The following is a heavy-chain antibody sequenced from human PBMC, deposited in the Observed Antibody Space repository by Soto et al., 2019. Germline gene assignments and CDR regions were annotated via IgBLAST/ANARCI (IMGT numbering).Heavy chain of an antibody. J-gene: IGHJ5*02. CDR3: ARDLGGTRPWPRSNWFDP. D-gene: IGHD1-1*01. V-gene: IGHV1-8*01. CDR1: GYTFTSYD. Sequence: ASVKVSFKGSGYTFTSYDINWVRPATGQGLEWMGWMNPNSGNTGYAQKFQGRVTMTRNTSINTAYMDLSSLRSEDTAVYYCARDLGGTRPWPRSNWFDPWGQGTLVTVSS. CDR2: MNPNSGNT.